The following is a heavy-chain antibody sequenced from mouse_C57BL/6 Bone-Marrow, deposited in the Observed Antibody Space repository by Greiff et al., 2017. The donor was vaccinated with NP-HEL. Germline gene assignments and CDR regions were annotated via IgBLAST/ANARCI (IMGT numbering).Heavy chain of an antibody. Sequence: QVQLQQSGAELVKPGASVKLSCKASGYTFTSYWMHWVKQRPGQGLEWIGMIHPNSGSTNYNEKFKSKATLTVDKSSSTAYMQLSSLTSEDSAVYYCARTKFYYDYDDYYAMDYWGQGTSVTVSS. CDR3: ARTKFYYDYDDYYAMDY. CDR1: GYTFTSYW. D-gene: IGHD2-4*01. J-gene: IGHJ4*01. CDR2: IHPNSGST. V-gene: IGHV1-64*01.